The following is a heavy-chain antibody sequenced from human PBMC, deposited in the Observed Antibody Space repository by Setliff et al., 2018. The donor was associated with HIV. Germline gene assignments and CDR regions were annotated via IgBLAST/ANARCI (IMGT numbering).Heavy chain of an antibody. D-gene: IGHD1-1*01. CDR1: GDAISDNNW. V-gene: IGHV4-4*02. CDR3: ARGGDGYNPGGGTFDH. Sequence: PSETLSLTCAVSGDAISDNNWWGWVRQPPGKGLEWIGQIYQSGDSNYNPSLKSRVTISVDTSKNQFSLKLSSVTAAETAVYYCARGGDGYNPGGGTFDHWGQGTLVTVSS. J-gene: IGHJ4*02. CDR2: IYQSGDS.